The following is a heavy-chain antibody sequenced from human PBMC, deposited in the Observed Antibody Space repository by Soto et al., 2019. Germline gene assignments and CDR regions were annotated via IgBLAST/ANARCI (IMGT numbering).Heavy chain of an antibody. CDR2: IIPIFGTA. CDR1: GGTFSSYA. D-gene: IGHD3-22*01. J-gene: IGHJ6*02. Sequence: QVQLVHSGAEVKKHGSSVKFSYKASGGTFSSYAIIWVRLAPGQGLEWMGGIIPIFGTANYAQKFQGRVTITADESTSTAYMELSSLRSEDTAVYYCARTRYYDRMDVWGQGTTVTVSS. V-gene: IGHV1-69*01. CDR3: ARTRYYDRMDV.